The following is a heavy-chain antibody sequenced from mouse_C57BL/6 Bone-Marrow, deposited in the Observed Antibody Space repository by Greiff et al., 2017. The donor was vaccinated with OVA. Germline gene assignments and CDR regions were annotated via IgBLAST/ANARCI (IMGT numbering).Heavy chain of an antibody. CDR3: ARPSLDY. CDR2: ISSGSSII. Sequence: EVQGVESGGGLVKPGGSLKLSCAASGFTFSDYGMHWVRQAPEKGLEWVAYISSGSSIIYYADTVKGRFTISRDNAKNTLFLQMTSLRSEDTAMYYCARPSLDYWGQGTTLTVSS. CDR1: GFTFSDYG. J-gene: IGHJ2*01. V-gene: IGHV5-17*01.